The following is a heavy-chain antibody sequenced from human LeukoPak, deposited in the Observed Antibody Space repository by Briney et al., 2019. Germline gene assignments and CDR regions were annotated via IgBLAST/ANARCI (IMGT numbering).Heavy chain of an antibody. D-gene: IGHD3-22*01. CDR1: GGSISSYY. CDR3: ASDNYYDSSGYQG. V-gene: IGHV4-59*08. CDR2: IYYSGST. J-gene: IGHJ4*02. Sequence: PSETLSLTCTVSGGSISSYYWSWIRQPPGKGLEWIGYIYYSGSTNYNPSLKSRVTISVDTSKNQFSLKLSSVTAADTAVYYCASDNYYDSSGYQGWGQGTLVTVSS.